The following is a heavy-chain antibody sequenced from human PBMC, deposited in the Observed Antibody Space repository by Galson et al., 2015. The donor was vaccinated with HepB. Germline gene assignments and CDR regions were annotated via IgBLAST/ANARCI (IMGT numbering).Heavy chain of an antibody. J-gene: IGHJ4*02. D-gene: IGHD6-6*01. CDR1: GFTFSSYA. CDR2: ISANTGNT. CDR3: AKSMAARPGSFDY. V-gene: IGHV3-23*01. Sequence: SLRLSCAASGFTFSSYAVSWVRQAPGKGLEWVSTISANTGNTYYADSVKGRFTISRDNSKNTLYLQINTLRAEDTAVYYCAKSMAARPGSFDYWGQGTLVTVSS.